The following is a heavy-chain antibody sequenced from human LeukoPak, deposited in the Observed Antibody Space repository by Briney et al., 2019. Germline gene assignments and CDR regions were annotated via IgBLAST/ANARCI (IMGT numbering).Heavy chain of an antibody. J-gene: IGHJ4*02. Sequence: PSETLSLTCTVSGGSISSGDYYWSWIRQPPGKGLERIGYIYYSGSTYYNPSLKSRVTISVDTSKNQFSLKLSSVTAADTAVYYCARASRIAAAGNFDYWGQGTLVTVSS. CDR2: IYYSGST. V-gene: IGHV4-30-4*08. CDR3: ARASRIAAAGNFDY. CDR1: GGSISSGDYY. D-gene: IGHD6-13*01.